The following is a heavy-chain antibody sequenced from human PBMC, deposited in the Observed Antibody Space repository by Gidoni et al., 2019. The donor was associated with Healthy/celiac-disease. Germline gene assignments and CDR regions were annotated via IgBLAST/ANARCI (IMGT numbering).Heavy chain of an antibody. Sequence: QVQLQQWGAGLLKPSETLSLTCAVYGGSFSGYYWRWLRQPPGKGLEWIGEINHSGSTNYNPSLKSRVTISVDTSKNQFSLKLSSVTAADTAVYYCARGKGAAAEDYWGQGTLVTVSS. J-gene: IGHJ4*02. CDR2: INHSGST. V-gene: IGHV4-34*01. D-gene: IGHD6-13*01. CDR3: ARGKGAAAEDY. CDR1: GGSFSGYY.